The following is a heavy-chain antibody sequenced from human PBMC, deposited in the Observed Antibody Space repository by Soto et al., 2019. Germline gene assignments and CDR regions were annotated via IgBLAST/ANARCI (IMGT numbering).Heavy chain of an antibody. Sequence: PGESLKISCQGSGYSFANYWIAWVRQMPGKGLEWVGVIYPGDSDTRYSPSFRGQVTISADKSISHVYLQWSSPKASDTAMYYCARNRLRQYYYVMDVWGQGTTVTVSS. V-gene: IGHV5-51*01. CDR3: ARNRLRQYYYVMDV. CDR1: GYSFANYW. J-gene: IGHJ6*02. CDR2: IYPGDSDT. D-gene: IGHD3-10*01.